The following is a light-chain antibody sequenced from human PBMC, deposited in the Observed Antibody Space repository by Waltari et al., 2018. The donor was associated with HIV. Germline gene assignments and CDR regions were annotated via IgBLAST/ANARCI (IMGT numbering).Light chain of an antibody. CDR1: SSNIGSNT. Sequence: QSVLTQPPSASGTPGQRVTISCSGRSSNIGSNTVNWYRQLPGAAPKLLIYTNNQRPSGVPDRFSGSKSGTSASLAISGLQSEDEADYYCAAWDDSLSGVVFGGGTKLTVL. V-gene: IGLV1-44*01. CDR3: AAWDDSLSGVV. CDR2: TNN. J-gene: IGLJ2*01.